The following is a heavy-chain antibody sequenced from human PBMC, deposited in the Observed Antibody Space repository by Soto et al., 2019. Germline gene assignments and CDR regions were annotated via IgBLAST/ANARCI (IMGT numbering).Heavy chain of an antibody. J-gene: IGHJ6*02. CDR2: IDWDDDK. CDR3: ARSYDILTGPYYYYYGMDV. D-gene: IGHD3-9*01. V-gene: IGHV2-70*01. CDR1: GFPLSTSGMC. Sequence: SGPTLVNPTQTLTLTCTFSGFPLSTSGMCVSWIRQPPGKALEWLALIDWDDDKYYSTSLKTRLTISKDTSKNQVVLTMTNMDHVDTATYYCARSYDILTGPYYYYYGMDVWGQGTTVTVSS.